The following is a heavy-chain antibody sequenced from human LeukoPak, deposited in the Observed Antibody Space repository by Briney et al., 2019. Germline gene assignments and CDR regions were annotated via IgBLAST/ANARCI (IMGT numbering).Heavy chain of an antibody. Sequence: GGSLRLSCAASGFTFSTYGMHWVRQAPGKRLEWVAVTWYDGSYKYYGDSVKGRFTISRDNSKNTLYLQMASLRVEDTAVYYCARQFDGSHPNAFDIWGQGTMVTVSS. CDR2: TWYDGSYK. V-gene: IGHV3-33*01. CDR1: GFTFSTYG. J-gene: IGHJ3*02. D-gene: IGHD1-26*01. CDR3: ARQFDGSHPNAFDI.